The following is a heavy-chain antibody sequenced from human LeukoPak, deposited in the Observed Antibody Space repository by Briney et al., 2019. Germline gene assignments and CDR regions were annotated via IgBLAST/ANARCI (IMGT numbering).Heavy chain of an antibody. V-gene: IGHV4-34*01. D-gene: IGHD3-3*01. Sequence: PSETLSLTCAVYGGSFSDYYWTWIRQPPGKGLEWIGEINHSGSPNNNPSLKSRVSISFDSSKNQFSLKLTSVTAADTAVYYCGSRRTAMFGVIKGPIDYWGQGTLVTVSS. CDR3: GSRRTAMFGVIKGPIDY. CDR2: INHSGSP. J-gene: IGHJ4*02. CDR1: GGSFSDYY.